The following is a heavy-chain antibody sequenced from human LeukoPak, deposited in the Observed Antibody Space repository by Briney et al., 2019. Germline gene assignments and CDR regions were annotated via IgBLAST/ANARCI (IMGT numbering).Heavy chain of an antibody. V-gene: IGHV1-69*05. D-gene: IGHD6-13*01. CDR3: ASQSQQQLVTFDI. Sequence: SVKVSCKASGGTFSSYAISWVRQAPGQGLEWMGGIIPIFGTANYAQKFQGRVTITTDESASTAYMELSSLRSEDTAVYYCASQSQQQLVTFDIWGQGTMVTVSS. CDR2: IIPIFGTA. J-gene: IGHJ3*02. CDR1: GGTFSSYA.